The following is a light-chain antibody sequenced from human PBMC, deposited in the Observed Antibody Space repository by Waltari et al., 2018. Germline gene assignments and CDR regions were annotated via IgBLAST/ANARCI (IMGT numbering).Light chain of an antibody. CDR1: TSDVGKYNL. CDR2: DVN. CDR3: CSYAGSAISV. V-gene: IGLV2-23*02. Sequence: QSALTQTAAVSGSPGQSITISCTGTTSDVGKYNLVSWYQQHPGKAPTLIIYDVNKRPSGVSNRCSGSKSGNTASLTISGLQAADEAEYYCCSYAGSAISVFGGGTKLTVL. J-gene: IGLJ3*02.